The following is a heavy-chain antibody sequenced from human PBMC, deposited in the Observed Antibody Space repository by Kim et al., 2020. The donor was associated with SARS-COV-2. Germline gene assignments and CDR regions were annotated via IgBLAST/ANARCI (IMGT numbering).Heavy chain of an antibody. CDR3: ARDRVIAARLRDYYYYMDV. V-gene: IGHV4-59*01. J-gene: IGHJ6*03. Sequence: SETLSLTCTVSGGSISSYYWSWIRQPPGKGLEWIGYIYYSGSTNYNPSLKSRVTISVDTSKNQFSLKLSSVTAADTAVYYCARDRVIAARLRDYYYYMDVWGKGTTVTVSS. CDR2: IYYSGST. D-gene: IGHD6-6*01. CDR1: GGSISSYY.